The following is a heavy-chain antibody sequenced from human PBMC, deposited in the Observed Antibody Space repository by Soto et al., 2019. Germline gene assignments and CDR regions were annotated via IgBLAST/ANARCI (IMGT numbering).Heavy chain of an antibody. Sequence: QVQLVQSGAEVKKPGASVKVSCKASGYSFTTYGIAWVRQAPGQGLEWMGWISNGDKDYAQNLQGRVIMTTDTATTTAYMELRSLRSDDTAVYYCAREGSRPYYYYGMGVLGQGTTVSV. J-gene: IGHJ6*02. D-gene: IGHD2-15*01. V-gene: IGHV1-18*01. CDR2: ISNGDK. CDR1: GYSFTTYG. CDR3: AREGSRPYYYYGMGV.